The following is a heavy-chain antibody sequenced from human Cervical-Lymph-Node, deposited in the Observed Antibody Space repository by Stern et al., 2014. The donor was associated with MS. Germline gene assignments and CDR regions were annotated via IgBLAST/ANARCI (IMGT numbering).Heavy chain of an antibody. CDR3: ARHSRVYYGSGSYYGY. J-gene: IGHJ4*02. CDR2: IYPDDSDT. V-gene: IGHV5-51*01. Sequence: EVQLVESGAEVKKPGGSLKISCKGSGYKFTSYWIGWVRQMPGKGLEWMGIIYPDDSDTRYSPSFQGQVTISADKSISTAYLQWSSLRASDTAMYYCARHSRVYYGSGSYYGYWGQGTLVTVSS. D-gene: IGHD3-10*01. CDR1: GYKFTSYW.